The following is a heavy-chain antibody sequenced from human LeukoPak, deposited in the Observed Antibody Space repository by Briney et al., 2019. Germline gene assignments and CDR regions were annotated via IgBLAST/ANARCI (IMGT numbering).Heavy chain of an antibody. CDR1: GFSFSNYW. CDR2: INSDGSYI. V-gene: IGHV3-74*01. CDR3: ASYGGNSDFDY. Sequence: PGGSLRLSCAASGFSFSNYWMHWVRHIPGKGLVWVSHINSDGSYIKYADSVKGRFTIPRDNAKKTLYLQMDSLRGEDTAVYYCASYGGNSDFDYWGQGTLVTVSS. D-gene: IGHD4-23*01. J-gene: IGHJ4*02.